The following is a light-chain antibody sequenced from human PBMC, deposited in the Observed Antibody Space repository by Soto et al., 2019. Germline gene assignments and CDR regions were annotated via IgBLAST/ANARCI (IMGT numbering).Light chain of an antibody. CDR2: GVS. V-gene: IGKV3-20*01. CDR3: QQYGNSPLT. CDR1: QNVRSDY. J-gene: IGKJ4*01. Sequence: EVVLTQSPATLSLSPGERATLSCRASQNVRSDYFAWYQQKPGQAPRVIIFGVSTRASATPDRFRGSGSGTYFTLTISRLEPDDFALYYCQQYGNSPLTVGGGTKVDSK.